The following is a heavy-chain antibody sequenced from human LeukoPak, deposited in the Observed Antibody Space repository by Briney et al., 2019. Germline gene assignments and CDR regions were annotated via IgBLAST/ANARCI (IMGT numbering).Heavy chain of an antibody. V-gene: IGHV4-4*02. Sequence: SETLSLTCAVSGGSISNNNWWSWVRQPPGKGLEWIGEIFHGGNTNYNPSLMSRVTVLVDKSKNQFSLRLSSVTAADTAVYYCAKDYGYDSSTTGGYWGQGTLVTVSS. D-gene: IGHD3-22*01. CDR1: GGSISNNNW. CDR2: IFHGGNT. CDR3: AKDYGYDSSTTGGY. J-gene: IGHJ4*02.